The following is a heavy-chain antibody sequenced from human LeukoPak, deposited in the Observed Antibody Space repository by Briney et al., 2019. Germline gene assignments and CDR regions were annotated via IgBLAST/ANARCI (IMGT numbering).Heavy chain of an antibody. D-gene: IGHD6-13*01. J-gene: IGHJ4*02. CDR1: GFTVSSNY. CDR3: AKDIWYSSWFDY. V-gene: IGHV3-23*01. Sequence: PGGSLRLSCAASGFTVSSNYMSWVRQAPGKGLDWVSTISASGGSTYYADSVKGRFTISRDNSKNTLYVQMNSLRAEDTAVYYCAKDIWYSSWFDYWGQGTRVTVSS. CDR2: ISASGGST.